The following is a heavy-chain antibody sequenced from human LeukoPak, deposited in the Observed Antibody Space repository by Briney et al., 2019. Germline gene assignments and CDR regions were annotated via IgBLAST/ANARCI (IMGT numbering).Heavy chain of an antibody. V-gene: IGHV3-9*01. J-gene: IGHJ4*02. CDR2: TSWNSGSI. CDR3: AKDSLRAARDFDY. Sequence: GGSLRLSCAASGFTFDDYAMHWVRHAPGKGLEWVSGTSWNSGSIGYADSVKGRFTISRDNAKNSLYLQMNSLRAEDTALYYCAKDSLRAARDFDYWGQGTLVTVSS. D-gene: IGHD6-6*01. CDR1: GFTFDDYA.